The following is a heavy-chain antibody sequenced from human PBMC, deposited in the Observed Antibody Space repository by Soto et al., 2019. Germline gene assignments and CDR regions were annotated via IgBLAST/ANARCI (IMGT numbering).Heavy chain of an antibody. J-gene: IGHJ4*02. CDR2: IYYSGST. CDR3: AKGVWAAAGMWYFDY. D-gene: IGHD6-13*01. V-gene: IGHV4-31*03. Sequence: SETLSLTCTVSGGSISSAGYYWSWIRQHPGKGLEWIGYIYYSGSTYYNPSLKSRVTISVDTSKNQFSLKLSSVTAEDTAVYYCAKGVWAAAGMWYFDYWGQGTLVTVSS. CDR1: GGSISSAGYY.